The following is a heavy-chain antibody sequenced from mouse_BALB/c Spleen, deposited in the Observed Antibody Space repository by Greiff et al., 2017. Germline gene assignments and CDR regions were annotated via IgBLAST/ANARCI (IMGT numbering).Heavy chain of an antibody. CDR1: GDSITSGY. J-gene: IGHJ3*01. Sequence: EVMLVESGPSLVKPSQTLSLTCSVTGDSITSGYWNWIRKFPGNKLEYMGYISYSGSTYYNPSLKSRISITRDTSKNQYYLQLNSVTTEDTATYYCARYDYDVDWFAYWGQGTLVTVSA. V-gene: IGHV3-8*02. D-gene: IGHD2-4*01. CDR2: ISYSGST. CDR3: ARYDYDVDWFAY.